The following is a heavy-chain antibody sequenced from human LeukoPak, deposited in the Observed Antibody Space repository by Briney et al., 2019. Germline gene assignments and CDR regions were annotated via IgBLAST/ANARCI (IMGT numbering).Heavy chain of an antibody. J-gene: IGHJ4*02. V-gene: IGHV4-61*02. CDR3: AREGYDYVWGSYRSVRSRGGLDY. CDR1: GGSISSGSYY. Sequence: PSQTLSLTCTVSGGSISSGSYYWSWIRQPAGKGLEWIGRIYTSGSTNYNPSLKSRVTISVDTSKNQFSLRLSSVTAADTAVYYCAREGYDYVWGSYRSVRSRGGLDYWGQGTLVTVTS. D-gene: IGHD3-16*02. CDR2: IYTSGST.